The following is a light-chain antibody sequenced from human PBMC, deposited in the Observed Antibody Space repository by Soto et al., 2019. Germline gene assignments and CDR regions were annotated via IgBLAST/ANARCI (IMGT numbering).Light chain of an antibody. J-gene: IGLJ2*01. CDR1: SSDIGGYNY. CDR3: CSYTSSMSVV. CDR2: EVT. V-gene: IGLV2-14*01. Sequence: QSVLTQPASVSGSPGQSITISCTGTSSDIGGYNYVSWYQQHPGKAPKLMIYEVTNRPSGVSNRFSGSQSGNTASLTISGLQAEDEALYYCCSYTSSMSVVFGGGTKLTVL.